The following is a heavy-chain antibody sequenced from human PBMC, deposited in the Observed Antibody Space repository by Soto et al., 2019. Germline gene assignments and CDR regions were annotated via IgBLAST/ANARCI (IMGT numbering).Heavy chain of an antibody. CDR3: ARLVYDTRLNYMYYDF. CDR2: IFHDGTA. D-gene: IGHD3-10*01. CDR1: GVSISSGNW. Sequence: SETLSLTCAVSGVSISSGNWWPWVRQSPQRGLEYIGEIFHDGTANYYPSSERRVAISVDTSKNQFSLKLTSVTAADTAIYFCARLVYDTRLNYMYYDFWGQGTLVTVSS. J-gene: IGHJ4*02. V-gene: IGHV4-4*02.